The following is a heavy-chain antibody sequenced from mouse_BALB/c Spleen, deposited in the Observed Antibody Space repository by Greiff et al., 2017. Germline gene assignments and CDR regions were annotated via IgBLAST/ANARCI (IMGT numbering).Heavy chain of an antibody. CDR2: ISSGGSYT. D-gene: IGHD1-1*01. CDR1: GFTFSSYA. CDR3: ARDEHYGSRGNWFAY. Sequence: DVMLVESGGGLVKPGGSLKLSCAASGFTFSSYAMSWVRQSPEKRLEWVAEISSGGSYTYYPDTVTGRFTISRDNAKNTLYLEMSSLRSEDTAMYYCARDEHYGSRGNWFAYWGQGTLVTVSA. V-gene: IGHV5-9-4*01. J-gene: IGHJ3*01.